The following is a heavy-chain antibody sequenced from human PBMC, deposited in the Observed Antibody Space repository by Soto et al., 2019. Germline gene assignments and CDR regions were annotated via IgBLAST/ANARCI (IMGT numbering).Heavy chain of an antibody. D-gene: IGHD4-17*01. CDR3: ARGMTTVTTFDY. CDR2: VYHSGST. V-gene: IGHV4-59*12. J-gene: IGHJ4*02. CDR1: GGSISTYY. Sequence: SETLSLTCTVSGGSISTYYWTWIRQPPGKGLEWLAYVYHSGSTNYNPSLKSRVTISVYRSKNQFSLKLSSVSASDTAVYYCARGMTTVTTFDYWGQGTLVTVSS.